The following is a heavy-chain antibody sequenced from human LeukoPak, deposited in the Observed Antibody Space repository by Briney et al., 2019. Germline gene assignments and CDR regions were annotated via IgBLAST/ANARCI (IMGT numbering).Heavy chain of an antibody. CDR1: GFTFSSYA. CDR3: AKHGLRSDYYYYMDV. CDR2: ISGSGGST. J-gene: IGHJ6*03. V-gene: IGHV3-23*01. D-gene: IGHD4-17*01. Sequence: GGSLRLSCAASGFTFSSYAMSWVRQPPGKGLEWVSAISGSGGSTYYADSVKGRFTISRDNSKNTLYLQMNSLRAEDTAVYHCAKHGLRSDYYYYMDVWGKGTTVTMSS.